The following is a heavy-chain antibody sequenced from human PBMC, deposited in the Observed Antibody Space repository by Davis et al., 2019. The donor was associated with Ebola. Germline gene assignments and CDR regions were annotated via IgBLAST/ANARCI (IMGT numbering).Heavy chain of an antibody. CDR2: IYPGDSDT. CDR1: GYTFTSYW. Sequence: GESLKISCQGSGYTFTSYWIGWVRQMPGKGLEWMGIIYPGDSDTGYSPSFQGQVTISADKSISTAYLQWSSLKASDTAIYYCARLGDYVFDYWGQGTLVIVSS. D-gene: IGHD4-17*01. J-gene: IGHJ4*02. CDR3: ARLGDYVFDY. V-gene: IGHV5-51*01.